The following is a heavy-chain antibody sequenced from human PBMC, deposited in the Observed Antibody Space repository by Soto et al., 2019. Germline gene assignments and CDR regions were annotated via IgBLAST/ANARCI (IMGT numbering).Heavy chain of an antibody. CDR2: IDYSGNT. Sequence: PSESLSLTCTVSGASIRSGGYYWSWPRQNPRRGLEWIGNIDYSGNTYYKPSLKSRLTISVDTSKNQFSLKLSSVTAADTAVYYCARDRLMATAGTARHYFGLDVWGQGTTVTVSS. CDR1: GASIRSGGYY. V-gene: IGHV4-31*03. D-gene: IGHD5-18*01. J-gene: IGHJ6*02. CDR3: ARDRLMATAGTARHYFGLDV.